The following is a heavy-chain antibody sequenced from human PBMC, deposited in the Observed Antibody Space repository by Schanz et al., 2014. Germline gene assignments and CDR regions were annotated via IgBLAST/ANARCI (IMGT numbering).Heavy chain of an antibody. CDR1: GGTFSSYA. CDR3: ARDIQYHYDTSGPVGAFDI. Sequence: QVQLVQSGAEVKKPGSSVKVSCTASGGTFSSYAFSWVRQAPGQGLEWMGKIIPILGMENYAQKFQGRVTITADISTSTAYMDLSSLRSDDTAVYYCARDIQYHYDTSGPVGAFDIWGQGTVVTVS. J-gene: IGHJ3*02. D-gene: IGHD3-22*01. V-gene: IGHV1-69*04. CDR2: IIPILGME.